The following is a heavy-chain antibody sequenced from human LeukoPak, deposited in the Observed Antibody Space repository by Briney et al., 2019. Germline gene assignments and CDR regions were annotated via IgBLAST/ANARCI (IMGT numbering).Heavy chain of an antibody. V-gene: IGHV3-7*01. Sequence: GGSLRLSCAASGFPFSTYWITWVRQAPGKGLEWVANIKNDGSEKYYVDSVKGRFTISRDNAKNSLFLQMNSLRVEDTAIYYCTRDSGLTGYDLLDYWGQGTLVTVYS. CDR1: GFPFSTYW. J-gene: IGHJ4*02. CDR2: IKNDGSEK. CDR3: TRDSGLTGYDLLDY. D-gene: IGHD5-12*01.